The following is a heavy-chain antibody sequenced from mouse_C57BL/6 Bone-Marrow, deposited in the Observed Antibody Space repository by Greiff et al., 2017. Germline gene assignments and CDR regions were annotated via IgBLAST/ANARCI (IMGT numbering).Heavy chain of an antibody. Sequence: QVQLQQPGAELVKPGASVKLSCKASGYTFTSYWMHWVKQRPGQGLEWIGMIHPNSGSTNYNEKFKSKATLTVDKSSSTAYMQLSSLTSEDSAVYYCDPDGYYFFAYWGQGTVVTVSA. CDR3: DPDGYYFFAY. D-gene: IGHD2-3*01. V-gene: IGHV1-64*01. CDR2: IHPNSGST. J-gene: IGHJ3*01. CDR1: GYTFTSYW.